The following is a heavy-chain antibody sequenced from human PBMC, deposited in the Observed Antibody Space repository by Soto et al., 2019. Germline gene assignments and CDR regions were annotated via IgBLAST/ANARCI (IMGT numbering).Heavy chain of an antibody. CDR1: GGSISSSNW. D-gene: IGHD4-17*01. V-gene: IGHV4-4*02. CDR2: IYHSGST. CDR3: ARLRHGDYDSGYWYFDL. Sequence: QVQLQESGPGLVKPSGTLSLTCAVSGGSISSSNWWSWVRQPPGNGLEWIGEIYHSGSTNDNPSLKSRVTISVDKSKNQFSLKLSSVTAADTAVYYCARLRHGDYDSGYWYFDLWGRGTLVTVSS. J-gene: IGHJ2*01.